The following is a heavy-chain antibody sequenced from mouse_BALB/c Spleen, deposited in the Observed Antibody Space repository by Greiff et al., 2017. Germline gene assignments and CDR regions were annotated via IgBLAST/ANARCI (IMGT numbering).Heavy chain of an antibody. Sequence: VQLKQSGPELMKPGASVKISCKASGYSFTSYYMHWVKQSHGKSLEWIGYIDPFNGGTSYNQKFKGKATLTVDKSSSTAYMHLSSLTSEDSAVYYCARTPYGNYGYWGQGTTLTVSS. CDR3: ARTPYGNYGY. J-gene: IGHJ2*01. V-gene: IGHV1S135*01. CDR2: IDPFNGGT. D-gene: IGHD2-10*02. CDR1: GYSFTSYY.